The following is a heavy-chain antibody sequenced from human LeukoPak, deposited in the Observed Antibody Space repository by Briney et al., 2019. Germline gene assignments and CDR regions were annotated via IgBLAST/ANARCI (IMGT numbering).Heavy chain of an antibody. V-gene: IGHV5-51*01. CDR3: AITGGTYGMDV. J-gene: IGHJ6*04. Sequence: GESPKISCRGSGYSFTTFWIGWVRQMARKDLAWMGIIHPAGSDTRYSPSFQGQITISAAKSISTAYLQWISLKATATAMYYCAITGGTYGMDVWGKGTTVTVSS. CDR1: GYSFTTFW. CDR2: IHPAGSDT. D-gene: IGHD1-14*01.